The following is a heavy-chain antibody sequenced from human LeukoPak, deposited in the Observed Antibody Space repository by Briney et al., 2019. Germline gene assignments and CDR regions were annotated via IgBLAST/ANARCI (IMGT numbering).Heavy chain of an antibody. D-gene: IGHD6-6*01. CDR2: ISTSSSYI. Sequence: PGGSLRLSCAASGFTFSTYNMNWVRQAPGKGLEWVSSISTSSSYIYYADSVKGRFSSSRDNARNSLYLQMSSLRAEDTAVYFCARDSLHPSSLHYYFDYWGQGILVTVSS. CDR1: GFTFSTYN. CDR3: ARDSLHPSSLHYYFDY. J-gene: IGHJ4*02. V-gene: IGHV3-21*01.